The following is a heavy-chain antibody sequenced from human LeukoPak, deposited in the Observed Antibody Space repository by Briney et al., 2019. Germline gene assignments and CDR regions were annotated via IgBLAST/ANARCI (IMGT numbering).Heavy chain of an antibody. V-gene: IGHV3-23*01. CDR3: AKDRVSPGFNWFDP. Sequence: GGPLRLSCAASGVIISSYAMSWVRQAPGKGLEWVSAINGRGDNTYYADFVKGRFTISRDNSKSTVYLQMNSLRAEDTAVYYCAKDRVSPGFNWFDPWGQGTLVTVSS. D-gene: IGHD2/OR15-2a*01. CDR1: GVIISSYA. J-gene: IGHJ5*02. CDR2: INGRGDNT.